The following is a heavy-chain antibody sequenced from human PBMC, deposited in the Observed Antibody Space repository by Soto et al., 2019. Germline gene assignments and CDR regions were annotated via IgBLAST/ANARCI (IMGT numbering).Heavy chain of an antibody. D-gene: IGHD3-3*01. CDR1: GFTFSSYG. Sequence: ESGGGVVQPGRSLRLSCAASGFTFSSYGMHWVRQAPGKGLEWVAVISYDGSNKYYADSVKGRFTISRDNSKNTLYLQMNSLIAEDAAVYYCAKGLSPFFCSHHYYYYYMDVWGKGTTVTVSS. J-gene: IGHJ6*03. CDR3: AKGLSPFFCSHHYYYYYMDV. V-gene: IGHV3-30*18. CDR2: ISYDGSNK.